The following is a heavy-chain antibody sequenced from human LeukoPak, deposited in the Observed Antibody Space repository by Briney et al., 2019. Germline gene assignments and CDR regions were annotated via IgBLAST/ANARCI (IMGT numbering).Heavy chain of an antibody. CDR2: TNQDGSKN. Sequence: GGSLRLSCAASEFTFSNYWMSWVRQAPRKGLERVAHTNQDGSKNYYVDSVRGRFTISRDNAKNSLYLQMNILRAEDTAVYYCATTVAGYPDDYFDYWGQGTLVTVSS. V-gene: IGHV3-7*02. CDR3: ATTVAGYPDDYFDY. D-gene: IGHD6-19*01. J-gene: IGHJ4*02. CDR1: EFTFSNYW.